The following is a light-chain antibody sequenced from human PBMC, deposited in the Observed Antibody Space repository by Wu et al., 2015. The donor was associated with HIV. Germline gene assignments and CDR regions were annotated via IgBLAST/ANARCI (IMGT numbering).Light chain of an antibody. J-gene: IGKJ1*01. Sequence: EIVLTQSPGTLSLSPGERATLSCRASQSVSSSYLAWYQQKPGQPPRLLIYEASDRATGIPDRFSGSGSGTDFTLTISTLEPEDFAVYYCQHRSNWPTFGPGTKVEI. CDR2: EAS. CDR3: QHRSNWPT. CDR1: QSVSSSY. V-gene: IGKV3D-20*02.